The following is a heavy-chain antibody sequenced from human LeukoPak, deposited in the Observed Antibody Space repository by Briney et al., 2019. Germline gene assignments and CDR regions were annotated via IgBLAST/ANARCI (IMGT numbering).Heavy chain of an antibody. V-gene: IGHV1-69*13. CDR3: ARSPDCSITSCYSVGYYYYYMDV. J-gene: IGHJ6*03. Sequence: ASVKVSCKASGGTFSSYAISWVRQAPGQGLEWMGGIIPIFGTANYAQKFQGRVTITADESTSTAYMELSSLRSEDTAVYYCARSPDCSITSCYSVGYYYYYMDVWGKGTTVTVSS. CDR1: GGTFSSYA. D-gene: IGHD2-2*01. CDR2: IIPIFGTA.